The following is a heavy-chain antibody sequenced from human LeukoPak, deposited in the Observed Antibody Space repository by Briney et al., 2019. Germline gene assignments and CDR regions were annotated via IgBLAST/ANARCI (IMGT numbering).Heavy chain of an antibody. CDR2: IYYSGNT. D-gene: IGHD2/OR15-2a*01. V-gene: IGHV4-59*08. Sequence: SETLSLTCTVSGGSISSYYWTWIRQPPGKGLEWIGYIYYSGNTNYNPSLKSRVTISLDTSKSQFSLKLTSLTAADTAVHYCVRRRAVPGFYYFDYWGQGTLVTVSS. CDR1: GGSISSYY. J-gene: IGHJ4*02. CDR3: VRRRAVPGFYYFDY.